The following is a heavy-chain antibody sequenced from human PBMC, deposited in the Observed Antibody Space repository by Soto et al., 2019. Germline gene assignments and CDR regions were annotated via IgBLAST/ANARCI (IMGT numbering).Heavy chain of an antibody. J-gene: IGHJ5*02. Sequence: ASVKVSCKASGYTFTSYYMHWVRQAPGQGLEWMGIINPSGGSTSYAQKFQGRATMTRDTSTSTVYMELSSLRSEDTAVYYCARDPFSSGWYEGGWFDPWGQGTLVTV. D-gene: IGHD6-19*01. CDR2: INPSGGST. V-gene: IGHV1-46*01. CDR3: ARDPFSSGWYEGGWFDP. CDR1: GYTFTSYY.